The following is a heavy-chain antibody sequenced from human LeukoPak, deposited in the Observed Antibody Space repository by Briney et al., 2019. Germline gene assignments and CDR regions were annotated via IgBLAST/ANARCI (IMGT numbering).Heavy chain of an antibody. J-gene: IGHJ2*01. CDR3: ARHLRRYYDSSGYYYADYWYFDL. CDR2: IYHSGST. V-gene: IGHV4-30-2*01. D-gene: IGHD3-22*01. Sequence: PSQTLSLTCTVSGGSISSGGYYWSWIRQPPGKGLEWIGYIYHSGSTYYNPSLKSRVTISVDRSKNQFSLKLSSVTAADTAVYYCARHLRRYYDSSGYYYADYWYFDLWGRGTLVTVSS. CDR1: GGSISSGGYY.